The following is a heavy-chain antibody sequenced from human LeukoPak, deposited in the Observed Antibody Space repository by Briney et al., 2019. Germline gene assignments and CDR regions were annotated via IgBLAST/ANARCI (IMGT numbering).Heavy chain of an antibody. V-gene: IGHV4-61*01. CDR1: GGSISSASYS. CDR2: IYYTGDT. D-gene: IGHD6-6*01. CDR3: AGHTYARPFDF. Sequence: SETLSLTCTVSGGSISSASYSWSWIRQHPGKGLEWIGYIYYTGDTNSNPSLKSRVTISVDTSKNQFSLKVTSVTAADTAVYYCAGHTYARPFDFWGQGTLVTVSS. J-gene: IGHJ4*02.